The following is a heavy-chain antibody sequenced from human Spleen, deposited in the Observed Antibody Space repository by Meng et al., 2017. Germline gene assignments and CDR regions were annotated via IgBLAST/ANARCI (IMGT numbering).Heavy chain of an antibody. J-gene: IGHJ4*02. CDR2: ITNTPNRYTT. CDR1: GFTFTDHY. CDR3: ARDTSTSLDY. V-gene: IGHV3-72*01. Sequence: EVQLVESGVGLVQPGGSLRLSCAASGFTFTDHYMDWVRQAPGKGLEWVGRITNTPNRYTTNYAASVKGRFTISRDDSKNSLYLEMNSLKIEDTAVYYCARDTSTSLDYWGQGALVTVSS. D-gene: IGHD2/OR15-2a*01.